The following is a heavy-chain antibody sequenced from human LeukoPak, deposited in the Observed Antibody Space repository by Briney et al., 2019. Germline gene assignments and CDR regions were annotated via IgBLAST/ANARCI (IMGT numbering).Heavy chain of an antibody. CDR3: AKDFVHTAAWYFDL. Sequence: GRSLRLSCAASGLTFSNYGMHWVRQAPGKGLEWVSVISYDGSSKYYADSVKGRFTISRDNPKNTLFLQMNSLRAGDTAVYFCAKDFVHTAAWYFDLWGRGTLVTVSS. V-gene: IGHV3-30*18. J-gene: IGHJ2*01. CDR2: ISYDGSSK. CDR1: GLTFSNYG. D-gene: IGHD5-18*01.